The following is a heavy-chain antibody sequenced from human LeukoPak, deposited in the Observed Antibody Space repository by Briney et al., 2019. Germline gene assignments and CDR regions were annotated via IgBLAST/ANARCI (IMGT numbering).Heavy chain of an antibody. CDR2: ISTNGGST. D-gene: IGHD4/OR15-4a*01. V-gene: IGHV3-64*01. J-gene: IGHJ6*03. CDR3: TRSLTHYYYMDV. Sequence: GGSLRLSCAASGGTFSTYAIHWIRQAPGKGLEYVSGISTNGGSTDYANSVKGRFTISRDNSKNTLYLQMGSLRAEDMPVYYCTRSLTHYYYMDVWGKGTTVTVSS. CDR1: GGTFSTYA.